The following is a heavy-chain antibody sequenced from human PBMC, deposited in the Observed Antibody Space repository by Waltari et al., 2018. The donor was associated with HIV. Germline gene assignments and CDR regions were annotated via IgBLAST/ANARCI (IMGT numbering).Heavy chain of an antibody. CDR2: IYYSGST. D-gene: IGHD3-22*01. CDR1: GGSISSSSYY. CDR3: ARHNLTYYYDSSGYSVAFDY. J-gene: IGHJ4*02. Sequence: QLQLQESGPGLVKPSETLSLTCTVSGGSISSSSYYWGWIRQPPGKGLEWIGSIYYSGSTYYNPSLKSRVTRSVDTSKNQFSLKLSSVTAADTAVYYCARHNLTYYYDSSGYSVAFDYWGQGTLVTVSS. V-gene: IGHV4-39*01.